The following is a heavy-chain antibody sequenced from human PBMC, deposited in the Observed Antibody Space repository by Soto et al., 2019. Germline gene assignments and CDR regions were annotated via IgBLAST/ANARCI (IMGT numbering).Heavy chain of an antibody. Sequence: PTVGNPTHTLTLTCTFSGFAPSTSAMTVIWIRQPPGKALEWLARIDWDDDKFYSRSLKTRLTISKDTSKNQVVLIMPNMAPLDPATCHSAGNSGQIDYWRQRTRVTVSS. CDR1: GFAPSTSAMT. CDR3: AGNSGQIDY. D-gene: IGHD6-13*01. V-gene: IGHV2-70*04. J-gene: IGHJ4*02. CDR2: IDWDDDK.